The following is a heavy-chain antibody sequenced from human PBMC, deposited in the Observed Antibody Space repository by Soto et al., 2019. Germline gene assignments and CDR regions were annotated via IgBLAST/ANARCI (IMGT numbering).Heavy chain of an antibody. Sequence: XVSLRLSCAASGFTFNYAWMTWVRQAPGKGLCWVGRIKTKTDGGTTDYAAPVKGRFTISRDDSKNTVYLQMNSLKIEDTGVYYCTTERCTGTNCYVKNAFDSWGQGTMVTVSS. V-gene: IGHV3-15*01. J-gene: IGHJ3*02. CDR1: GFTFNYAW. CDR3: TTERCTGTNCYVKNAFDS. D-gene: IGHD2-2*01. CDR2: IKTKTDGGTT.